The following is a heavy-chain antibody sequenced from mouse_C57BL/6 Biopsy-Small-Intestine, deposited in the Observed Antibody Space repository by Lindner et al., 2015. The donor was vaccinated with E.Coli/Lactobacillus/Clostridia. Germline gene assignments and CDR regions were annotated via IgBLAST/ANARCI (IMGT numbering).Heavy chain of an antibody. V-gene: IGHV1-82*01. CDR1: GYAFSSSW. CDR2: IYPGDGDT. Sequence: VQLQESGPELVKPGASVKISCKASGYAFSSSWMNWVKQRPGKGLEWIGRIYPGDGDTNYNGKFKGKATLTADKSSSTAYMQLSSLTSEDSAVYFCARLGWLRRNWYFDVWGTGTTVTVSS. J-gene: IGHJ1*03. D-gene: IGHD2-2*01. CDR3: ARLGWLRRNWYFDV.